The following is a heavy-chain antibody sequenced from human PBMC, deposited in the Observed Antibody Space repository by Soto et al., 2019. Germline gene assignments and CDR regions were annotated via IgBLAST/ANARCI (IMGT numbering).Heavy chain of an antibody. CDR2: ITPSPSIT. V-gene: IGHV3-21*01. J-gene: IGHJ4*02. D-gene: IGHD3-3*01. CDR1: GFTFSDAD. CDR3: ARLPFGAYPADF. Sequence: EVHLVEFGGGLVNPGGSLRLSCAASGFTFSDADMHWVRQAPGKGLEWVSAITPSPSITSYGDSVRGRFTISRDDANDSVYLQMDSLRVDDSAIYYCARLPFGAYPADFWGQGTLVTVSS.